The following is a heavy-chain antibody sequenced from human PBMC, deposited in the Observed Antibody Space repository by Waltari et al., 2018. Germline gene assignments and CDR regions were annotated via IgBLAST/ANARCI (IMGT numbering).Heavy chain of an antibody. CDR2: RRDRAHKYRT. CDR3: TRRDGSGYHFEH. Sequence: EVQLVESGGKLVQPGGTLRLSCAVSGFSLSDYYMDWIRQTPGRGLGGGGRRRDRAHKYRTEYAASVQGRFTISRDDSDSSLVLHMKGLKTDDTAVYFCTRRDGSGYHFEHWGQGTLVTVSS. J-gene: IGHJ5*02. CDR1: GFSLSDYY. V-gene: IGHV3-72*01. D-gene: IGHD3-22*01.